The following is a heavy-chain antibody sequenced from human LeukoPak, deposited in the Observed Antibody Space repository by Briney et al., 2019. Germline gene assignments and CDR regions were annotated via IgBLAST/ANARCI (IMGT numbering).Heavy chain of an antibody. CDR1: GGSISSYY. CDR3: ARAPIAWGYYYMDV. CDR2: IHTSGST. Sequence: SETLSLTCTVSGGSISSYYWTWSRQPAGKGLEWIGRIHTSGSTNYNPSLKSRVTMSLDTSKNQFSLNLSSVTAADTAVYYCARAPIAWGYYYMDVWGKGTTVTVSS. V-gene: IGHV4-4*07. J-gene: IGHJ6*03. D-gene: IGHD3-16*01.